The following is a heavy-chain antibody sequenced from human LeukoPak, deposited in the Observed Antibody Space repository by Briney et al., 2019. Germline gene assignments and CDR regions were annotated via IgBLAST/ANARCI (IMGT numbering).Heavy chain of an antibody. J-gene: IGHJ4*02. Sequence: GGSLRLSCAASGFTFSNYDMHWVRQAPGKGLEWVAFICSDGSNRYYVDSVKGRFTVPRDNSKNTLYLKMNSLRTEDTAVYYCAKSLSSRGVIIRKTGRSFDYWGQGTLVTVSS. CDR1: GFTFSNYD. CDR2: ICSDGSNR. CDR3: AKSLSSRGVIIRKTGRSFDY. V-gene: IGHV3-30*02. D-gene: IGHD3-10*01.